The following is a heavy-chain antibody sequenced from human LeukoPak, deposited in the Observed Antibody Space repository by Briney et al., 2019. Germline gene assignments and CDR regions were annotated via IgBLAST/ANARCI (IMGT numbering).Heavy chain of an antibody. CDR3: ARLPGASRPRYYFDY. CDR1: GSSINSGYY. J-gene: IGHJ4*02. V-gene: IGHV4-38-2*02. Sequence: PSETLSFTCIVSGSSINSGYYWGWIRQPPGKGLEWIGTISDRGSTYNNPSLKSRVTISVDTSKNQLSLKLTSVTAADTAVYYCARLPGASRPRYYFDYWGQGTLVTVSS. D-gene: IGHD6-6*01. CDR2: ISDRGST.